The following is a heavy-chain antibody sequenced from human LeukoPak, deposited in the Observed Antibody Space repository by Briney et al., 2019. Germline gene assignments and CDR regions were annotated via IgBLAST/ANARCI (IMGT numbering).Heavy chain of an antibody. V-gene: IGHV4-34*01. CDR1: GGSISSYY. Sequence: SETLSLTCTVSGGSISSYYWSWIRQPPGKGLEWIGEINHSGSTIYNPSLKSRVTISVDTSKNQFSLKLSSVTAADTAVYYCARGGAFFDLWGRGTLVTVSS. D-gene: IGHD3-10*01. CDR2: INHSGST. J-gene: IGHJ2*01. CDR3: ARGGAFFDL.